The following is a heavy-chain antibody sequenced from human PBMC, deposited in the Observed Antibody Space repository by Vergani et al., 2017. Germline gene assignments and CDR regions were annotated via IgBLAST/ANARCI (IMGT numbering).Heavy chain of an antibody. D-gene: IGHD6-13*01. V-gene: IGHV5-51*01. CDR1: GSSFTTYW. CDR3: ARTASSTWYFDY. J-gene: IGHJ4*02. CDR2: IYPGDSDT. Sequence: EVQLVQSGAEVKKPGESLKISCKGSGSSFTTYWIGWVRQMPGKALECMGIIYPGDSDTRSHPSFQGQVTISADKSLSTAYLQWSSLKASDTAIYYCARTASSTWYFDYWGQGTLVTVSS.